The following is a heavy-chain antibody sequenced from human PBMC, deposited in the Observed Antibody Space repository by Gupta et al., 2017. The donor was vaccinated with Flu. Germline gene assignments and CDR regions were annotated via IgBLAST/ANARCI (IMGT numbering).Heavy chain of an antibody. D-gene: IGHD2-2*01. V-gene: IGHV3-74*01. CDR1: GFTFSSYW. CDR3: YSYCNSPTCPPS. J-gene: IGHJ5*02. Sequence: EVQLVESGGGLVQPGGSLRLSCAASGFTFSSYWMHWVRQAPGKGLVWVSRIDSDGSTTSYADSVKGRFTISRDNAKNTMPLQMNSLRAEDTAVYYCYSYCNSPTCPPSWGQGTLVTVSS. CDR2: IDSDGSTT.